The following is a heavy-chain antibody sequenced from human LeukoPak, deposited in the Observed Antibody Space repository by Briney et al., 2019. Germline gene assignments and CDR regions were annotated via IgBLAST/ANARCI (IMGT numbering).Heavy chain of an antibody. V-gene: IGHV3-23*01. Sequence: GGSLRLPCAASGFTFSSYAMSWVRQAPGKGLEWVSAISGSGGSTYSADSVKGRFTISRDNSKNTLYLQMNSLRAEDTAVYYCAKARSGYCSGGSCFDYWGQGTLVTVSS. CDR2: ISGSGGST. D-gene: IGHD2-15*01. CDR3: AKARSGYCSGGSCFDY. J-gene: IGHJ4*02. CDR1: GFTFSSYA.